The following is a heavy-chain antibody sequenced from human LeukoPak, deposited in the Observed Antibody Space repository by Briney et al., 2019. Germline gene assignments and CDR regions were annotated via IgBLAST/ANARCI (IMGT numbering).Heavy chain of an antibody. D-gene: IGHD2-2*01. Sequence: ASVKVSCKASGYTFTGYHMHWVRQAPGQGLEWMGRINPNSGDTNYAQNFQGRVTMTRDTSISTAYMELSRLISDDTAVYYCARDYCSSTSCLFDYWGQGTLVTVSS. J-gene: IGHJ4*02. CDR2: INPNSGDT. CDR1: GYTFTGYH. CDR3: ARDYCSSTSCLFDY. V-gene: IGHV1-2*06.